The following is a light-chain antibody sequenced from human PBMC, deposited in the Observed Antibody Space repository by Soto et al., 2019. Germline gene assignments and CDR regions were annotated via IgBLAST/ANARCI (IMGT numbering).Light chain of an antibody. V-gene: IGLV2-8*01. CDR1: SSDVGGYND. J-gene: IGLJ1*01. CDR2: EVS. Sequence: QSVLTQPPSASGSPGQSVTISCTGTSSDVGGYNDVSWYQQHPGKAPKLMIYEVSKRPSGVPDRFSGSKSGNTASLTVFGLQAEEEAVYSCSYFAGRTPYFFGTGTKVPVL. CDR3: SYFAGRTPYF.